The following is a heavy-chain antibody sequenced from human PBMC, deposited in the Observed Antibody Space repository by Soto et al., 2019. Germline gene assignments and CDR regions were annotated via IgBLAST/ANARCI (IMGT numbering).Heavy chain of an antibody. J-gene: IGHJ6*02. CDR3: ARSTSRQYYYYYYGMDV. D-gene: IGHD1-26*01. CDR1: GGSISSSSYY. CDR2: IYYSGST. Sequence: QLQLQESGPGLVKPSETLSLTCTVSGGSISSSSYYWGWIRQPPGKGLEWIGSIYYSGSTYYNPSLKSRVTISVDTSKNQFSLKLSSVTAADTAVYYCARSTSRQYYYYYYGMDVWGQGTTVTVSS. V-gene: IGHV4-39*01.